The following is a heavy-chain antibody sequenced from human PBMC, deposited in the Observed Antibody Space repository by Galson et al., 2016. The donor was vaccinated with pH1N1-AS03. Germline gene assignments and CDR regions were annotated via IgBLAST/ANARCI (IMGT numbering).Heavy chain of an antibody. CDR1: GFTFSDAW. V-gene: IGHV3-15*01. D-gene: IGHD6-19*01. Sequence: SLRLSCAGSGFTFSDAWMTWVRQAPGKGLEWIGRIKRNIEGAATDYAAPVKGRFTISRDDSKYTTYLQMNSLKIEDTAVYYRSAGLGTTYSDSWGQGTLVTVSS. CDR2: IKRNIEGAAT. J-gene: IGHJ4*02. CDR3: SAGLGTTYSDS.